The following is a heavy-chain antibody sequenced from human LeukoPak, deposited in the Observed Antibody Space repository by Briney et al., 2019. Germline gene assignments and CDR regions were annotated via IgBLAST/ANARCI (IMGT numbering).Heavy chain of an antibody. J-gene: IGHJ4*02. D-gene: IGHD6-6*01. V-gene: IGHV3-23*01. CDR3: AKAESSIAAEFDY. Sequence: GGSLRLSCAASGFTFSSYAMSWVRQAPGEGLEGVSAISGSGGSAYYADSVKGRFTISRDNSKNTLYLQMNSLRAEDTAVYYCAKAESSIAAEFDYWGQGTLVTVSS. CDR2: ISGSGGSA. CDR1: GFTFSSYA.